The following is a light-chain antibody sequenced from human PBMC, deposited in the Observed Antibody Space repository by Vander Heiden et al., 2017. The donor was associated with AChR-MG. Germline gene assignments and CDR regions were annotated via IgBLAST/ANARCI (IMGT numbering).Light chain of an antibody. CDR2: AAS. CDR3: QRSYSTPR. V-gene: IGKV1-39*01. CDR1: QSISSY. J-gene: IGKJ2*03. Sequence: DIQMTQSPSSLSASVGDRVTITCRASQSISSYLNWYQQKPGKAPKLLIYAASSLQSGVPSRFSGSGSATDFTLTICSLLPVDFATYYCQRSYSTPRFGQGTKLEIK.